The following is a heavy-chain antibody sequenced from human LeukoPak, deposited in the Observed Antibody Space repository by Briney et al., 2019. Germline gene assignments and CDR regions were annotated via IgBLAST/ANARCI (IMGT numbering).Heavy chain of an antibody. CDR1: GGSISSSSYY. J-gene: IGHJ4*02. Sequence: SSQTLSLTCTVSGGSISSSSYYWGWIRQPPGEGVEWIGSIYYSGSTYYNPSLKSRVTISVDTSKNPFSLKLSSLTAADTAVYYCARRKRIGTKSAWGYWGQGTLVTVSS. V-gene: IGHV4-39*01. D-gene: IGHD1-14*01. CDR2: IYYSGST. CDR3: ARRKRIGTKSAWGY.